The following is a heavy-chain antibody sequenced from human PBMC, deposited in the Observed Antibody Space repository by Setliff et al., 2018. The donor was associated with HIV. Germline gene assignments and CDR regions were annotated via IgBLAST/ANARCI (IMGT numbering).Heavy chain of an antibody. CDR3: ARHMLYDSSGYTHAYFDY. D-gene: IGHD3-22*01. J-gene: IGHJ4*02. Sequence: PSETLSLTCAVSGYSISSGYFWAWIRQPPGKGLEWIGSIYHSGSTYYNPSLKRRVSISLDRPRNQVSLKLTSVTAADTAVYYCARHMLYDSSGYTHAYFDYWGQGTLVTVSS. CDR1: GYSISSGYF. CDR2: IYHSGST. V-gene: IGHV4-38-2*01.